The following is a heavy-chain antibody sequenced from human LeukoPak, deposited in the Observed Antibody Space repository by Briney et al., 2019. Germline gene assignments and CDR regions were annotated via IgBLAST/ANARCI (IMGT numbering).Heavy chain of an antibody. V-gene: IGHV3-53*01. Sequence: GGSLRLSCAASGFPLSSNYMSWVRQAPGKGLEGVSVFYIDGSTYYADSVKGGFTISRDNSKNTMYLQMNSLRAEDTAVYYCARGDGYNYWEYWGQGTLVTVS. CDR3: ARGDGYNYWEY. J-gene: IGHJ4*02. D-gene: IGHD5-24*01. CDR2: FYIDGST. CDR1: GFPLSSNY.